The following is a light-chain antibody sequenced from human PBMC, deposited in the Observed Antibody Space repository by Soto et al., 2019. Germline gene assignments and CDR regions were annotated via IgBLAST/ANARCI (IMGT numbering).Light chain of an antibody. Sequence: PGESATLSCRASQSVRSSYLAWYQQKPGQAPRLLVYGASSRATGIPDRFSGSGSGTDFTLTVSRLEPEDFAVYYCQQYGGSPWTFGQGTKVEI. CDR2: GAS. J-gene: IGKJ1*01. CDR3: QQYGGSPWT. V-gene: IGKV3-20*01. CDR1: QSVRSSY.